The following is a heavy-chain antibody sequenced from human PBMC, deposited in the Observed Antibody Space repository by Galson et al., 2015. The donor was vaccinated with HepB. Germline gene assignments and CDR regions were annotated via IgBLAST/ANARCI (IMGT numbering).Heavy chain of an antibody. CDR1: GYTFTGYY. Sequence: SVKVSCKASGYTFTGYYMHWVRQAPGQGLEWMGWINPNSGGTNYAQKFQGRVTMTRDTSISTAYMELSRLRSDDTAVYYCARDLPYYYDSSGYYPYGAFDIWGQGTMVTVSS. CDR2: INPNSGGT. V-gene: IGHV1-2*02. CDR3: ARDLPYYYDSSGYYPYGAFDI. D-gene: IGHD3-22*01. J-gene: IGHJ3*02.